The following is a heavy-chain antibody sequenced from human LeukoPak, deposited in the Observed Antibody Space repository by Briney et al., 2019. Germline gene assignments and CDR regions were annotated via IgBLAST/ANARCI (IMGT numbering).Heavy chain of an antibody. V-gene: IGHV4-59*08. CDR3: ARRVTGRGTYYFDY. Sequence: SETLPPTCTVSGGSISTYYWTWIRQPPGKGLEWIGYIYYSGSTNYNPALKSRVTISLDTSKNQFSLKLNSVTAADTAVYYCARRVTGRGTYYFDYWGQGTLVTVSS. CDR1: GGSISTYY. CDR2: IYYSGST. D-gene: IGHD3-16*01. J-gene: IGHJ4*02.